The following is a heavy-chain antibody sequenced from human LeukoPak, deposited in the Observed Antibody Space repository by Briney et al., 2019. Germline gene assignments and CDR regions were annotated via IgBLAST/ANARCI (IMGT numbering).Heavy chain of an antibody. Sequence: PSETLSLTCTVSGGSISSYYWSWLRQPPGKGLEWIGYIYYSGSTNYNPSLKSRVTISVDTSKNQFSLKLSSVTAADTAVYYCARVRNTAMVRGYNWFDPWGQGTLVTVSS. J-gene: IGHJ5*02. CDR1: GGSISSYY. V-gene: IGHV4-59*01. D-gene: IGHD5-18*01. CDR3: ARVRNTAMVRGYNWFDP. CDR2: IYYSGST.